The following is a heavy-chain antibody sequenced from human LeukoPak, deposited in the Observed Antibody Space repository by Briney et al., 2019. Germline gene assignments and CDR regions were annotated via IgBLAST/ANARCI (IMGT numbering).Heavy chain of an antibody. CDR2: IKQDGSEK. V-gene: IGHV3-7*01. CDR1: GFTFSSYW. CDR3: ARDLRGYSGYDPFDF. J-gene: IGHJ4*02. D-gene: IGHD5-12*01. Sequence: PGGSLRLSCAASGFTFSSYWMSWVRQAPGKGLEWVANIKQDGSEKYYVDPVKGRLTISRDNAKNSLYLQMNSLRAEDTAVYYCARDLRGYSGYDPFDFWGQGTLVTVSS.